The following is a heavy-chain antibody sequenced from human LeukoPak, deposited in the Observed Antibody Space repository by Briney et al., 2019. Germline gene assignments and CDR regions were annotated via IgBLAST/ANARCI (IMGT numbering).Heavy chain of an antibody. CDR1: GGSISSHY. J-gene: IGHJ6*03. D-gene: IGHD3-16*01. V-gene: IGHV4-59*11. CDR2: IYYSGST. Sequence: PSETLSLTCTVSGGSISSHYWSWIRQPPGKGLEWIGYIYYSGSTNYNPSLKSRVTISVDTSKNQFSLKLSSVTAADTAVYYCARAGEGSDYYYYYYMDVWGKGTTVTVSS. CDR3: ARAGEGSDYYYYYYMDV.